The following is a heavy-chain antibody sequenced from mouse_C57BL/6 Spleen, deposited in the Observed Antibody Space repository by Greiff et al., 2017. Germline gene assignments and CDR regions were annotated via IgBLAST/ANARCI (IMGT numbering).Heavy chain of an antibody. CDR1: GYAFSSYW. CDR2: IYPGDGDT. V-gene: IGHV1-80*01. CDR3: AREHTAQSRTWFAY. Sequence: VQLQQSGAELVKPGASVKISCKASGYAFSSYWMNWVKQRPGKGLEWIGQIYPGDGDTNYNGKFKGKATLTADKSSSTAYMQLSSLTSEDSAVYFCAREHTAQSRTWFAYWGQGTLVTVSA. D-gene: IGHD3-2*02. J-gene: IGHJ3*01.